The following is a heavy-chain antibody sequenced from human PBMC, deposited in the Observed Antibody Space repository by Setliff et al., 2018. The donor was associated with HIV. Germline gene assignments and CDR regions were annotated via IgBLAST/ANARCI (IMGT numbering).Heavy chain of an antibody. CDR1: GGSISSYY. CDR2: IYTSGIT. D-gene: IGHD3-10*01. Sequence: SETLSLTCTVSGGSISSYYWSWIRLPPGKGLEWIGYIYTSGITNYNPSLKSRVTMSVDTSKNQFSLKLSSVTAADTAVYYCAREPLHYYGSGSPKDYWGQGTLVTVSS. CDR3: AREPLHYYGSGSPKDY. V-gene: IGHV4-4*08. J-gene: IGHJ4*02.